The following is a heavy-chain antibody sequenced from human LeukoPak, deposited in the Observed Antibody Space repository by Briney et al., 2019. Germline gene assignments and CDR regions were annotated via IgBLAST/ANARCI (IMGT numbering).Heavy chain of an antibody. CDR1: GFTFSSYS. D-gene: IGHD6-19*01. Sequence: PGGSLRLSCAASGFTFSSYSMNWVRQAPGKGLEWVSGFSGSGSSTYYADSVKGRFTISRDNSKNTLYLEMNSLRAEDTAVYYCAKVRGSSGWEYYFDCWGQGTLVTVSS. CDR2: FSGSGSST. J-gene: IGHJ4*02. CDR3: AKVRGSSGWEYYFDC. V-gene: IGHV3-23*01.